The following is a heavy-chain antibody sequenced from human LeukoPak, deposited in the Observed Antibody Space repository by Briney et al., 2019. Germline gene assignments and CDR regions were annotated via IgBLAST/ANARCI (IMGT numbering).Heavy chain of an antibody. Sequence: GGSLRLSCAASGFTFSSYSMNWVRQAPGKGLESVSSISSSSSYIYYADSVKGRFTISRDNAKNSLYLQMNSLRAEDTAVYYCARPGHDSSGYYPFDYWGQGTLVTVSS. D-gene: IGHD3-22*01. CDR1: GFTFSSYS. V-gene: IGHV3-21*01. J-gene: IGHJ4*02. CDR2: ISSSSSYI. CDR3: ARPGHDSSGYYPFDY.